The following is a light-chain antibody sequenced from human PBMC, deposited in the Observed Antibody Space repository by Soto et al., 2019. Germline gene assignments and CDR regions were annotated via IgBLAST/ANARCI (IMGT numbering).Light chain of an antibody. CDR3: QQYDNLPFS. CDR2: DAS. J-gene: IGKJ4*01. Sequence: DIQMSQSPSSLSASVGDRVTITCQASQDISNYLNWYQHKPGKPPKLLIYDASNLETGVPSRFSGSKSGTAFTFTITSLQPEEIATYYCQQYDNLPFSFGGGTKVEIK. V-gene: IGKV1-33*01. CDR1: QDISNY.